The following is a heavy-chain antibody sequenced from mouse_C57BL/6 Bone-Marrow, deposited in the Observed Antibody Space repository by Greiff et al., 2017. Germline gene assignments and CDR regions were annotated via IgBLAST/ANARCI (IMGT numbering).Heavy chain of an antibody. V-gene: IGHV1-56*01. CDR1: GYTFTSHW. CDR2: LFPGSGST. J-gene: IGHJ2*01. D-gene: IGHD1-1*01. CDR3: ARDYYYGSSYFDY. Sequence: VPLQQSGPELVRPGASVKISCKAPGYTFTSHWMPWVRQRPGQGLEWIGELFPGSGSTYYNEKFKGKATLTVDTSSSTAYMQLSSLTSEDSAVYFCARDYYYGSSYFDYWGQGTTLTVSS.